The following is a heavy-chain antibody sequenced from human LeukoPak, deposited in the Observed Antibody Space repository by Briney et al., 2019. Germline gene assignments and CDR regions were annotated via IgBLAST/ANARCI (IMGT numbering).Heavy chain of an antibody. CDR3: AKGGRSGSYWYFDY. CDR1: GFTFDDYA. J-gene: IGHJ4*02. V-gene: IGHV3-9*01. CDR2: ISWNSGSR. D-gene: IGHD1-26*01. Sequence: PGRSLRLSCAASGFTFDDYAMHWVRQAPGKGLEWVSGISWNSGSRGYADSVKGRFTIFRDNAKNSLYLQMNSLRAEDTALYYCAKGGRSGSYWYFDYWGQGTLVTVSS.